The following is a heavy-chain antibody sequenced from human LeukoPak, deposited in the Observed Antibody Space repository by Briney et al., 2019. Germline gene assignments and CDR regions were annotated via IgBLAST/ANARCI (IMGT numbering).Heavy chain of an antibody. CDR3: AREGPGYSYGAACDY. Sequence: GGSLRLSCAASGFTFSSYGMHWVRQAPGKGLEWVAFIRYDGSNKYYADSVKGRFTISRDNSKNTLYLQMNSLRAEDTAVYYCAREGPGYSYGAACDYWGQGTLVTVSS. J-gene: IGHJ4*02. CDR2: IRYDGSNK. D-gene: IGHD5-18*01. CDR1: GFTFSSYG. V-gene: IGHV3-30*02.